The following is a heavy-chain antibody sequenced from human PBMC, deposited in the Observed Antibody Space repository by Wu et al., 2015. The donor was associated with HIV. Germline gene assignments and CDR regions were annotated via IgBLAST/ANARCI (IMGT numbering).Heavy chain of an antibody. CDR1: GATFTSYA. Sequence: QVQLLQSGAEVKNPGSSVRVSCKASGATFTSYALSWVRQAPGQGLEWMGRLIPMYGTANYAQKFQGRVTITADESTSTAYMDVSSLRSDDTAVYYCVRGARGMPKGAFEIWGQGTLVIVSS. CDR2: LIPMYGTA. D-gene: IGHD3-16*01. V-gene: IGHV1-69*13. CDR3: VRGARGMPKGAFEI. J-gene: IGHJ3*02.